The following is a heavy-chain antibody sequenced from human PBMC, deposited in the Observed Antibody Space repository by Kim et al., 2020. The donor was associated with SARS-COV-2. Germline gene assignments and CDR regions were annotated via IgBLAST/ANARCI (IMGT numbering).Heavy chain of an antibody. CDR3: ARDFKVKNYVGNVVGFSYYGRVI. CDR1: GFTFRYYA. V-gene: IGHV3-30*04. J-gene: IGHJ6*01. CDR2: ISYDGSNK. Sequence: GGSLRLSCTAAGFTFRYYAMHWVRQAPGKGLEWVAVISYDGSNKFYADSVKGRFTISRDNSENTVDLQMNSPRAEDTAVYYCARDFKVKNYVGNVVGFSYYGRVIWGHGNTPSVSP. D-gene: IGHD1-7*01.